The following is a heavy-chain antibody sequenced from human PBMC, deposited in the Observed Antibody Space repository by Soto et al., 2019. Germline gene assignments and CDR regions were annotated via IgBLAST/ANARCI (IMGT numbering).Heavy chain of an antibody. V-gene: IGHV1-3*05. CDR2: INAGNGNT. D-gene: IGHD2-2*01. J-gene: IGHJ5*02. CDR1: GYTFTSYA. Sequence: QVQLVQSGAEEKKPGASVKVSCKASGYTFTSYAMHWVRQAPGQRLAWMGWINAGNGNTKYSQKFQGRVTITRDTSARTAYMELSSLRSEDPAVYYCARAPVGQLPPNNWFDPWGQGTLVTVSS. CDR3: ARAPVGQLPPNNWFDP.